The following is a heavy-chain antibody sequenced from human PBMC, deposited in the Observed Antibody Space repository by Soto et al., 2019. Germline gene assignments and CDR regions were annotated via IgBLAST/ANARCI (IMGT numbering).Heavy chain of an antibody. Sequence: QVHLVQSGAEVKKPGASVKVSCKASGYTFTSYGITWVRQAPGQGLGWMGWMSAYNGNTDYAQNLQGRVLXTRDTSTSPAYMELGSLRSDDTAVYYCARGRYGDYWGQGALVTVSS. J-gene: IGHJ4*02. CDR1: GYTFTSYG. V-gene: IGHV1-18*01. CDR3: ARGRYGDY. D-gene: IGHD1-1*01. CDR2: MSAYNGNT.